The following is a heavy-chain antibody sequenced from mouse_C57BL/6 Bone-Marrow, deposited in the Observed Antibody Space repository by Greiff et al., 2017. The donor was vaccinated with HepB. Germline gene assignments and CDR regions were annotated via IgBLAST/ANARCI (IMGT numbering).Heavy chain of an antibody. Sequence: QVQLQQSGAELVRPGTSVKMSCKASGYTFTNYWIGWAKQRPGHGLEWIGDIYPGGGYTNYNEKFKGKATLTADKSSSTAYMQFSSLTSEDSAIYYCARSRYYGSSYAMDYWGQGTSVTVSS. D-gene: IGHD1-1*01. J-gene: IGHJ4*01. V-gene: IGHV1-63*01. CDR2: IYPGGGYT. CDR3: ARSRYYGSSYAMDY. CDR1: GYTFTNYW.